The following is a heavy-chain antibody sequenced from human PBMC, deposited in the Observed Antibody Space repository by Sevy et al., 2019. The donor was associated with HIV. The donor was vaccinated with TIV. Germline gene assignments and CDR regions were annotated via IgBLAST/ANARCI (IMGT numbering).Heavy chain of an antibody. CDR2: IRQDGSEK. D-gene: IGHD2-21*02. J-gene: IGHJ2*01. CDR3: ARFPVEVTATPCWYFDL. V-gene: IGHV3-7*01. CDR1: GFTFSRYW. Sequence: GGSLRLSCAASGFTFSRYWMTWVRQAPGKGLEWVANIRQDGSEKYSADSVKGRFTISRDNAKNSLFLQMNRLRAEDTAVYFCARFPVEVTATPCWYFDLWGRGTQVTVSS.